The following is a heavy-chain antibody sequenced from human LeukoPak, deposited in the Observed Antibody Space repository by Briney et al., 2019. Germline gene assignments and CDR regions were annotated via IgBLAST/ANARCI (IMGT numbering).Heavy chain of an antibody. J-gene: IGHJ6*03. CDR1: GYTFTSYG. CDR3: ARVTTYYDFWSGYYPYYYYMDV. CDR2: ISAYNGNT. D-gene: IGHD3-3*01. V-gene: IGHV1-18*01. Sequence: ASVKVSCKASGYTFTSYGISWVRQAPGQGLEWMGWISAYNGNTNYAQKLQGRVTMTTDTSTSTAYMELRSLRSDDTAVYYCARVTTYYDFWSGYYPYYYYMDVWGKGTMVTVSS.